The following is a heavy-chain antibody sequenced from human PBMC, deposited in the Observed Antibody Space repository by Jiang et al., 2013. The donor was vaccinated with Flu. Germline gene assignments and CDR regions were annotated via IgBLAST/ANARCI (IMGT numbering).Heavy chain of an antibody. J-gene: IGHJ4*02. CDR3: ARIRPYYYDSSGRCFDY. D-gene: IGHD3-22*01. V-gene: IGHV3-7*03. Sequence: SCAASGFTFSRYWMSWVRQAPGKGLEWVANIKQDGGEKYYVDSVKGRFTISRDNAKNSLYLQMNSLRAEDTAVYYCARIRPYYYDSSGRCFDYWGQGTLVTVSS. CDR2: IKQDGGEK. CDR1: GFTFSRYW.